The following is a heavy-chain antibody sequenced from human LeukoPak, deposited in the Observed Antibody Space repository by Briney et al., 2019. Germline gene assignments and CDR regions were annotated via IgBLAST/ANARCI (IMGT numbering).Heavy chain of an antibody. Sequence: GGSLSLSCAASGFVFSASYMSWVRKAPGKGLEWVATIKPDGSEKYHVDSVSGRFTISRDKTNDSLFLQMNSLRVDDTAVYYCVRGGTYWTVSWGQGTLVNVS. V-gene: IGHV3-7*01. CDR1: GFVFSASY. J-gene: IGHJ5*01. CDR3: VRGGTYWTVS. CDR2: IKPDGSEK.